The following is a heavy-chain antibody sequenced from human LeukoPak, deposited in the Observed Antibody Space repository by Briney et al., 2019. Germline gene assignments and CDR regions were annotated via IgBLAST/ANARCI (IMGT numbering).Heavy chain of an antibody. CDR1: GFSFSNAA. CDR2: IYDRGDPT. CDR3: AHKTGFDY. J-gene: IGHJ4*02. V-gene: IGHV3-23*01. Sequence: PGGSLRLSCAASGFSFSNAAMSWVRQAPGKGLEWVSTIYDRGDPTYYADSVKGGFIISRDNSRNTLYLQMNSPRAEDSAVYYCAHKTGFDYWGQGTLVSVSS.